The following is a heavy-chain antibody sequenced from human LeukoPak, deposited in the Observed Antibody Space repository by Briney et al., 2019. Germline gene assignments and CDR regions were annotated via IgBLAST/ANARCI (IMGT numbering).Heavy chain of an antibody. Sequence: GGSLRLSCAASGFTLSTYGVNWVRQAPGKGLEWVSVISDDGYSTYYADSVKGRFTISRDNSKNTLYLHMSSLRVEDTAVCYCARVAPPLDDYIRGSLRYDFVRWVQGGPVTVSS. D-gene: IGHD3-16*01. J-gene: IGHJ4*02. CDR3: ARVAPPLDDYIRGSLRYDFVR. CDR1: GFTLSTYG. V-gene: IGHV3-23*01. CDR2: ISDDGYST.